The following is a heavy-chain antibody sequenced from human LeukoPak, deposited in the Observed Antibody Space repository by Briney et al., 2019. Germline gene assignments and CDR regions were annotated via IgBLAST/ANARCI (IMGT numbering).Heavy chain of an antibody. J-gene: IGHJ4*02. Sequence: GESLKISCKGSGYSFTSYWIGWVRQMPGQGLEWMGIIYPGDSDTRYSPSFQGQVTISADKSISTAYLQWSSLKASDTAMYYCARELRYFDWLSMEYYFDDWGQGSLVTVSS. CDR3: ARELRYFDWLSMEYYFDD. CDR2: IYPGDSDT. D-gene: IGHD3-9*01. V-gene: IGHV5-51*01. CDR1: GYSFTSYW.